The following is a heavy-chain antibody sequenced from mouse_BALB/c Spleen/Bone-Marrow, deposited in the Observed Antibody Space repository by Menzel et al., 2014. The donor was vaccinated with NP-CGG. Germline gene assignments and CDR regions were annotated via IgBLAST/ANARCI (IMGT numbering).Heavy chain of an antibody. D-gene: IGHD1-2*01. CDR2: IYPYNGGT. V-gene: IGHV1S29*02. J-gene: IGHJ3*01. Sequence: VQLQQSGPELVKPGASVKISCKASGYTFTDYNMHWVQQSHGKSLEWIGYIYPYNGGTGYNQKFKSKATLTVDNSSSTAYMELRSPTSEDSAVYYCARRFITTAAWFAYWGQGTLVTVSA. CDR3: ARRFITTAAWFAY. CDR1: GYTFTDYN.